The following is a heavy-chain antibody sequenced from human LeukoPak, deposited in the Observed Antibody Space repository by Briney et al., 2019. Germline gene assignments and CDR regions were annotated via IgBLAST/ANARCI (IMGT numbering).Heavy chain of an antibody. V-gene: IGHV1-18*01. J-gene: IGHJ6*03. CDR3: ASVLAVAGTDYYYYYMTS. Sequence: ASVKVSCKASGYTFTSYGISWVRQAPGQGLEWMGWISAYNGNTNYAQKLQGRVTMTTDTSTSTAYMELRSLRSDDTAVYYCASVLAVAGTDYYYYYMTSGAKGPRSPSP. CDR1: GYTFTSYG. D-gene: IGHD6-19*01. CDR2: ISAYNGNT.